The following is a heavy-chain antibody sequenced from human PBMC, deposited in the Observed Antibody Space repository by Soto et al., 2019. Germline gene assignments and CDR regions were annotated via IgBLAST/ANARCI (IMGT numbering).Heavy chain of an antibody. CDR1: GYSFTNYG. CDR3: AIDFRPQNAVATLNFEW. J-gene: IGHJ4*02. D-gene: IGHD6-19*01. CDR2: ISAYNGNT. Sequence: QVQLVQSGAEVRKPGASVKVSCKASGYSFTNYGISWVRQAPGQGLEWMGWISAYNGNTKFAQKVQGRVTMATDTSTTTAWMELRSLRSDDAAVYCCAIDFRPQNAVATLNFEWGGQGTLVTVSS. V-gene: IGHV1-18*01.